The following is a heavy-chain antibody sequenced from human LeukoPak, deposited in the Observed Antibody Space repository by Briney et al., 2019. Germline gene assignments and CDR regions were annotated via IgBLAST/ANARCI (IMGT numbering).Heavy chain of an antibody. J-gene: IGHJ4*02. D-gene: IGHD1-1*01. V-gene: IGHV3-23*01. CDR3: AKATNDDY. Sequence: GGSLRLSCVASGFTLSSYAMSWVRQAPGKRPGWVSTICGSGGSTYYADAVKGRVTISRDNSKNTLYLQMNTLRAEDTAVYYCAKATNDDYWGQGTLVAVSS. CDR2: ICGSGGST. CDR1: GFTLSSYA.